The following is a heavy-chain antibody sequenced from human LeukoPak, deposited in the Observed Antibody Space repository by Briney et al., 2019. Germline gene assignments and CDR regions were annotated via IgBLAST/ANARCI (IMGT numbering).Heavy chain of an antibody. J-gene: IGHJ4*02. CDR2: IYYSGST. Sequence: PSETLSLTCTVSGGSISSSSYYWGWIRQPPGKGLEWIESIYYSGSTYYNPSLKSRVTISVDTSKNQFSLKLSSVTAADTAVYYCARRSSSWYYFDYWGQGTLVTVSS. D-gene: IGHD6-13*01. CDR3: ARRSSSWYYFDY. V-gene: IGHV4-39*01. CDR1: GGSISSSSYY.